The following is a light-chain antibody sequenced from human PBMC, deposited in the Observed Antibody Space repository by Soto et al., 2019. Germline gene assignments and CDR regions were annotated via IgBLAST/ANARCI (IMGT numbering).Light chain of an antibody. V-gene: IGLV2-14*01. Sequence: QSVLTQPASVSGSPGQSITISCTGTSSDVGGYNYVSWYQQHPGKAPKLMIYEVSNRPSGVSDRFSGSKSGNTASLTISGLHAEDEADYYCSSYTSSSRDFGTGTKVTVL. CDR1: SSDVGGYNY. CDR3: SSYTSSSRD. CDR2: EVS. J-gene: IGLJ1*01.